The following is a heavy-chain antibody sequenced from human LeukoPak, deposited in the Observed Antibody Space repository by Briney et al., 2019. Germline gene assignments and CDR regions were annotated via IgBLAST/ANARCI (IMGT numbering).Heavy chain of an antibody. Sequence: GASVKVSCKASGYTFTGYYMHWVRQAPGQGLEWMGWINPNSGGTNYAQKFQGRVTMTRDTSISTAYMELSRLRSDDTAVYYCARDLYEVVPAAAPYYYYVRDVWGEGTTVTVSS. D-gene: IGHD2-2*01. V-gene: IGHV1-2*02. CDR3: ARDLYEVVPAAAPYYYYVRDV. CDR1: GYTFTGYY. J-gene: IGHJ6*04. CDR2: INPNSGGT.